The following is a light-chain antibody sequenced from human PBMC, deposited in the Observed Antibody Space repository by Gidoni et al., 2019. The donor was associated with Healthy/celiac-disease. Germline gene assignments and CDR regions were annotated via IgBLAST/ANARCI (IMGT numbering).Light chain of an antibody. CDR3: QQYNSS. V-gene: IGKV1-5*01. CDR1: QSISSW. CDR2: DVS. J-gene: IGKJ1*01. Sequence: GDRVTITCRASQSISSWLAWYQQKPGKAPKLLIYDVSNLESGVPSRFSGSGSGTEFTLTISSLQPDDFATYYCQQYNSSFGQXTKVEIK.